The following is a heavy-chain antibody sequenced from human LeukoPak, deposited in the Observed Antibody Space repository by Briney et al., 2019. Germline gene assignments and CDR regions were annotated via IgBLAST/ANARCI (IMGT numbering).Heavy chain of an antibody. Sequence: PSETLSLTCDVYGGSFSGYYWSWIRQPPGKGLEWIGEINHSGSRNYNPSLKSRVTISVGTSKNQFSLKLSSVTAADTAVYYCARDYDFYTPYYYYGMDVWGQGTTVTVSS. CDR3: ARDYDFYTPYYYYGMDV. CDR1: GGSFSGYY. V-gene: IGHV4-34*01. D-gene: IGHD3-3*01. CDR2: INHSGSR. J-gene: IGHJ6*02.